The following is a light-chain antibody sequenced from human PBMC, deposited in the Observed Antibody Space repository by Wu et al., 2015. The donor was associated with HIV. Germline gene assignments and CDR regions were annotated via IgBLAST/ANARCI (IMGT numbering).Light chain of an antibody. V-gene: IGKV1-13*02. CDR2: DAS. CDR1: QVIGSG. Sequence: AIQLTQSPSSLSASVGDRVTLTCRASQVIGSGLAWYQQKPGKAPKLLIYDASSLQGGVPSRFSGSGSGTDFTLTISSLQPEGFATYYCQQFKSYPITFGQGHDWRLN. CDR3: QQFKSYPIT. J-gene: IGKJ5*01.